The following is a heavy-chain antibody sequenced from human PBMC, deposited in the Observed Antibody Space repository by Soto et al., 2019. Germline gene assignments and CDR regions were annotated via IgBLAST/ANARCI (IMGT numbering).Heavy chain of an antibody. D-gene: IGHD3-22*01. CDR1: GDSISTFY. Sequence: LPCPVSGDSISTFYWGWMRQSPGKELEWIGYVYYTGSTNYNPSLKSRVTISVDRSKNQFSLKLTSANAADTAVYYCARGRTVRNYADDSSDYFYFFDYWGQGTQVTVSS. CDR3: ARGRTVRNYADDSSDYFYFFDY. V-gene: IGHV4-59*01. J-gene: IGHJ4*02. CDR2: VYYTGST.